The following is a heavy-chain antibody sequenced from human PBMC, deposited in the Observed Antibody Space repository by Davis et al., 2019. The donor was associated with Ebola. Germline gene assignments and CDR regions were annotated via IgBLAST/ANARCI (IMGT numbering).Heavy chain of an antibody. CDR2: VSHSERQK. CDR3: ARAVCHGVMEY. J-gene: IGHJ4*02. D-gene: IGHD3-16*01. CDR1: GFTFSNHA. V-gene: IGHV3-30*04. Sequence: PGGSLRLSCVASGFTFSNHAMHWVRQAPGKGLEWVAVVSHSERQKFYGDSVKGRFTIPRDNSENTLYLQMNSLTADHTAVYYCARAVCHGVMEYWGQGTPVTVSS.